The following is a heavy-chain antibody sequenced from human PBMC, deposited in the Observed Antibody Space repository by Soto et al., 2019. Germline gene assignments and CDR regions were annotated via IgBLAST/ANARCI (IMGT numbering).Heavy chain of an antibody. CDR3: ANDLGEVAGVYYYGMDV. CDR2: ISYDGSNK. CDR1: GFTFSSYG. V-gene: IGHV3-30*18. D-gene: IGHD6-19*01. Sequence: QVQLVESGGGVVQPGRSLRLSCAASGFTFSSYGMHWVRQAPGKGLEWVAVISYDGSNKYYADSVKGRFTISRDNSKNTLYLQMNRLRAEDTAGYSCANDLGEVAGVYYYGMDVWGQGATVTV. J-gene: IGHJ6*02.